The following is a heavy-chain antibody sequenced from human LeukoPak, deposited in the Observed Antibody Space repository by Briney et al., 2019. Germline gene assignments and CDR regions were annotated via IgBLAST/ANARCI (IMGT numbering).Heavy chain of an antibody. CDR1: GFTFSSYG. D-gene: IGHD1-26*01. CDR2: IRYDGSNK. V-gene: IGHV3-30*02. J-gene: IGHJ3*02. Sequence: GGSLRLSCAASGFTFSSYGMHWVRQAPGKGLEWVAFIRYDGSNKYYADSVKGRFTISRDNSKNTLYLQMNSLRAEDTAVYYCAKKYSGSYVALGAFDIWGQGTMVTVSS. CDR3: AKKYSGSYVALGAFDI.